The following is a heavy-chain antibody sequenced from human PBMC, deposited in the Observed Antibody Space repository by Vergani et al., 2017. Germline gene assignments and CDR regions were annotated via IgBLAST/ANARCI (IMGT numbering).Heavy chain of an antibody. D-gene: IGHD6-13*01. J-gene: IGHJ4*02. CDR2: IYWDDDK. CDR3: AHIAPLQQLFAIAAAGKTFDY. V-gene: IGHV2-5*02. Sequence: QITLKESGPTLVKPTQTLTLTCPFSGFSLSTSGVGVGLIRQPPGKALEWLALIYWDDDKRYSPSLKSRLTITKDTSKNQVVLTMTNMDPVDTATYYCAHIAPLQQLFAIAAAGKTFDYWGQGTLVTVSS. CDR1: GFSLSTSGVG.